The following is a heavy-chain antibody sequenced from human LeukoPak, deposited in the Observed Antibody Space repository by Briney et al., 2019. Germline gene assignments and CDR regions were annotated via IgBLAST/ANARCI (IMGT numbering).Heavy chain of an antibody. V-gene: IGHV1-69*04. CDR1: GGTFSSYA. CDR2: IIPILGIA. Sequence: SVKVSCKASGGTFSSYAISWVRQAPGQGLEWMGRIIPILGIANYAQKFQGRVTITADKSTSTAYMELSSLRSEDTAVYYCASTSSTRTNWFDPWGQGTLVTVSS. CDR3: ASTSSTRTNWFDP. D-gene: IGHD2-2*01. J-gene: IGHJ5*02.